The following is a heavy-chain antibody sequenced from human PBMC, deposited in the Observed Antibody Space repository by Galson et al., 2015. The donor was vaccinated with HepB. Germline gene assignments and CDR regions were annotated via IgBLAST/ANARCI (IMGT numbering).Heavy chain of an antibody. J-gene: IGHJ4*02. CDR2: ISYDGSNK. Sequence: SLRLSCAASGFTFSSYAMHWVRQAPGKGLEWVAVISYDGSNKYYADSVKGRFTISRDNSKNTLYLQMNSLRAEDTAVYYCARDVMRYYDSSGYYEDWGQGTLVTVSS. D-gene: IGHD3-22*01. V-gene: IGHV3-30-3*01. CDR3: ARDVMRYYDSSGYYED. CDR1: GFTFSSYA.